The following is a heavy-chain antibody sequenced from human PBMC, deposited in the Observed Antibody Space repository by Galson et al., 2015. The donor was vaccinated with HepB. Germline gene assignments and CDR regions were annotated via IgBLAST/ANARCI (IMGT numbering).Heavy chain of an antibody. D-gene: IGHD3-3*01. CDR1: GFTFSTYS. J-gene: IGHJ4*02. CDR2: ISRSGSTI. Sequence: CLRLSCAASGFTFSTYSMNWVRQAPGKGLEWVSYISRSGSTIDYADSVKGRFTTSRDNAKNSLYLQMNSLRAEDTAVYYCARAPNPRFWSGYADYWGQGTLVTVSS. CDR3: ARAPNPRFWSGYADY. V-gene: IGHV3-48*04.